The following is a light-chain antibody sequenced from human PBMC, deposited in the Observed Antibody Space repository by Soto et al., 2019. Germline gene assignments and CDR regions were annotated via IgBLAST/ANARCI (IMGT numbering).Light chain of an antibody. Sequence: QSALTQPASVSGSPGQSITISCTGTSSDVGGYNYVSWYQQHPGKAPKLMIYDVSNLPSGVSNRFSGSKSGNTASLTISGLQAEDEANYYCSSYTTSSTLVGGGTKLT. V-gene: IGLV2-14*01. CDR1: SSDVGGYNY. J-gene: IGLJ2*01. CDR2: DVS. CDR3: SSYTTSSTL.